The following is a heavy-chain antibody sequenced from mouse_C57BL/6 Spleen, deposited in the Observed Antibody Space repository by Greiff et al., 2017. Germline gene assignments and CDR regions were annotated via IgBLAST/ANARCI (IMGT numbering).Heavy chain of an antibody. V-gene: IGHV14-2*01. Sequence: VQLQQSGAELVKPGASVKLSCTASGFTFKDYYMHWVKQRPEQGLEWIGRIDPEDGDTNYAPKFQGKATITADTSSNTAYLQLSSLTSEDSAVYYCDSDYGSSFGYWGQGTTLTVSS. CDR1: GFTFKDYY. J-gene: IGHJ2*01. CDR3: DSDYGSSFGY. CDR2: IDPEDGDT. D-gene: IGHD1-1*01.